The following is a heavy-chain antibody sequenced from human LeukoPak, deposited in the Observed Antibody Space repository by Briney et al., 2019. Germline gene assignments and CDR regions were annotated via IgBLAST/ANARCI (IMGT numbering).Heavy chain of an antibody. J-gene: IGHJ5*02. Sequence: PSETLSLTCTISGGSISSGGYYWSWIRQHPGKGLEWIGYIYYSGSTYYNRSLKSRVTISVDTSKNQFSLKLSSVTAADTAVYYCARGSGYDYGAPRVFDPWGQGTLVTVSS. CDR2: IYYSGST. CDR1: GGSISSGGYY. CDR3: ARGSGYDYGAPRVFDP. D-gene: IGHD4-17*01. V-gene: IGHV4-31*03.